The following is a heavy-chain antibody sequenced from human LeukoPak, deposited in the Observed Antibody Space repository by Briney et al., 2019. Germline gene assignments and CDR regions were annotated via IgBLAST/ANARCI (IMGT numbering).Heavy chain of an antibody. J-gene: IGHJ4*02. V-gene: IGHV4-38-2*02. CDR1: GYSISSGYY. CDR3: ARDRYSSGWYATDYFDY. CDR2: IYHSGST. D-gene: IGHD6-19*01. Sequence: SETLSLTCTVSGYSISSGYYWGWIRQPPGKGLEWIGSIYHSGSTYYNPSLKSRVTISVDTSMNQFSLTLSSVTAADTAVYYCARDRYSSGWYATDYFDYWGQGTLVTVSS.